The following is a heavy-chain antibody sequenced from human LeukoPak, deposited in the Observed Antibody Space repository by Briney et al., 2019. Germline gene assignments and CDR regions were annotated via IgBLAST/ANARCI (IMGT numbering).Heavy chain of an antibody. CDR1: GFIFTDYW. V-gene: IGHV3-74*01. J-gene: IGHJ4*02. Sequence: GGSVRLSCAASGFIFTDYWIHWVRQAPGKELVWVARIRGDGRATTYADSVKGRFTISRDNAMSTVFLQMKSLRAEDTAIYYCARFYVPEEHDPGWFQAHWGRGILVTVSS. CDR2: IRGDGRAT. CDR3: ARFYVPEEHDPGWFQAH. D-gene: IGHD6-19*01.